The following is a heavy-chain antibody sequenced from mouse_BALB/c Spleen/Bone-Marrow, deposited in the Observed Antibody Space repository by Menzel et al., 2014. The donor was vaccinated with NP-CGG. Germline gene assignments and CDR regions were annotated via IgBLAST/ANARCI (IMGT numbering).Heavy chain of an antibody. D-gene: IGHD2-2*01. V-gene: IGHV7-3*02. Sequence: EVKLVESGGGLVQPGGSLRLSCATSGFTFTDYYMSWVRQPPGKALEWLGFIRNKANGYTTEYSASVKGRFTISRDNSQSILYLQMNTLIAENSATYYCARDGYDDYWGQGTTLTVSS. CDR3: ARDGYDDY. CDR2: IRNKANGYTT. J-gene: IGHJ2*01. CDR1: GFTFTDYY.